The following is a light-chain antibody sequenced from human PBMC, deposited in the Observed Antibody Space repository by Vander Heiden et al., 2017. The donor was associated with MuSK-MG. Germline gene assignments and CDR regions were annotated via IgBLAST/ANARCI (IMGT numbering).Light chain of an antibody. CDR2: AAS. V-gene: IGKV1-6*01. Sequence: AIQMTQSPSSLSASVGDRVTITCRASQGIRNDLGWYQQKPGKAPKLLINAASSLQSGVPSRFSGSGSGTDFTLAISSLQPEDFATYYCLQDYNYPRTFGQGTKVEIK. CDR1: QGIRND. CDR3: LQDYNYPRT. J-gene: IGKJ1*01.